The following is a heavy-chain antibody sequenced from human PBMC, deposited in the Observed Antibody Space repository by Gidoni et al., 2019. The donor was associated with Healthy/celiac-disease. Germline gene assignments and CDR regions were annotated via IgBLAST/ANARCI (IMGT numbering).Heavy chain of an antibody. D-gene: IGHD3-10*01. CDR2: ISYDGSNK. V-gene: IGHV3-30*18. Sequence: QVQLVESGGGVVQPGRSLRLSCAASGFTFSSYGMHLVRQAPGKGLEWVAVISYDGSNKYYADSVKGRFTISRDNSKNTLYLQMNSLRAEDTAVYYCAKDGAMVRGVKDAFDIWGQGTMVTVSS. CDR1: GFTFSSYG. CDR3: AKDGAMVRGVKDAFDI. J-gene: IGHJ3*02.